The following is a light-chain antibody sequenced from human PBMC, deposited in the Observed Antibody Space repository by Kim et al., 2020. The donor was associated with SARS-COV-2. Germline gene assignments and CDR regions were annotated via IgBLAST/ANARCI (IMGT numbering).Light chain of an antibody. J-gene: IGLJ2*01. CDR2: EDN. Sequence: KRGPTPCARSSGSIAGNYVQWYQQRPGSAPTTVIYEDNHRPSGVPDRFSGSIDSSSTSASLTISGLKTEDEADYYCQSYDSSNYVVFGGGTQLTVL. CDR3: QSYDSSNYVV. V-gene: IGLV6-57*03. CDR1: SGSIAGNY.